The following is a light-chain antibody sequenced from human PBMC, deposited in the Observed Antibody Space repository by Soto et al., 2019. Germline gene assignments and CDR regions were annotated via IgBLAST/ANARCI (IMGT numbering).Light chain of an antibody. V-gene: IGLV2-14*01. CDR2: EVS. J-gene: IGLJ2*01. CDR1: SSDVGGYDY. CDR3: SSYTGSSTLVV. Sequence: QSALTQPASVSGSPGQSITISCTGTSSDVGGYDYVSWYQQHPGKAPKLMIYEVSNRPFGVSNRFSGSKSGNTASLTISGLQAEDEADYYCSSYTGSSTLVVFGGGTTLTVL.